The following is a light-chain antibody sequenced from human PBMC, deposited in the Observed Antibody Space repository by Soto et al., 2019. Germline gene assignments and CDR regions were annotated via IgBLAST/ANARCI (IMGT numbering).Light chain of an antibody. J-gene: IGLJ3*02. CDR2: EVD. V-gene: IGLV2-23*02. CDR3: SSYAGGSVLL. Sequence: QSALTQPASVSGSPGQSVTISCTGTSSDIGTYDLVSWYQQYPGKNPKLLILEVDKRPSNISSRFSGSKSDNTASLTISGLQPEDEASYHCSSYAGGSVLLFGGGTKLTVL. CDR1: SSDIGTYDL.